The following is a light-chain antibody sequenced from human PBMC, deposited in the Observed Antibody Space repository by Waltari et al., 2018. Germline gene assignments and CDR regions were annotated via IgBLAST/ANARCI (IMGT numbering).Light chain of an antibody. V-gene: IGKV1-39*01. CDR2: GAS. Sequence: DIQMTQSPSSLSASVGDTVTVTCRASQNIRTQLNWYQQKPATAPELLIYGASTLQRGVPPRFSGSASGTDFTLTVTNLQPDDFAVYFCQQSFSSPWTFGQGTRV. CDR3: QQSFSSPWT. CDR1: QNIRTQ. J-gene: IGKJ1*01.